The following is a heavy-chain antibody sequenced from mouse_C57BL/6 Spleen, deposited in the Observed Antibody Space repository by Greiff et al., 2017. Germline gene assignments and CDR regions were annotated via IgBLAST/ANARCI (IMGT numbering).Heavy chain of an antibody. CDR2: IWGCGST. CDR3: AQHDEYGAMDY. J-gene: IGHJ4*01. CDR1: GFSLTSYG. V-gene: IGHV2-9*01. D-gene: IGHD5-2*01. Sequence: QVQLKQSGPGLVAPSQSLSITCTVSGFSLTSYGVDWVRQPPGKGLEWLGVIWGCGSTTYNSALMDRLIISKDKSKSQVFLKMNNLQTNDTAMYDCAQHDEYGAMDYWGQGTSVTVSS.